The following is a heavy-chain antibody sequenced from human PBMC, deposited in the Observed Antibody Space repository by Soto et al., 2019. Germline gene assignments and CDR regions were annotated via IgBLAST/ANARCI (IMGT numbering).Heavy chain of an antibody. CDR1: GFTFSSYG. CDR3: AKEKLLWFGEFAHYYFDS. CDR2: ILYGGSNR. J-gene: IGHJ4*02. Sequence: QVQLVESGGGVVQPGRSLRLSCAASGFTFSSYGMHWVRQAPGKGLEWVATILYGGSNRYYADSVKGRFTISRDNSKNTLYLQMNSLRGEDTAVYYCAKEKLLWFGEFAHYYFDSWGQGTLVTVSS. D-gene: IGHD3-10*01. V-gene: IGHV3-30*18.